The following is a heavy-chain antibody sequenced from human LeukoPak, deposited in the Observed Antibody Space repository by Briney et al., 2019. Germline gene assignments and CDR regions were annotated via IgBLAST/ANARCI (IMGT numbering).Heavy chain of an antibody. Sequence: PSETLSLTCTVSGGSVSSANYYWSWIRQPPGKGLEWVSAISGSGGSTYYADSVKGRFTISRDNSKNTLYLQMNSLRAEDTAVYYCASRAVAGLIDYFDYWGQGTLVTVSS. V-gene: IGHV3-23*01. CDR1: GGSVSSANYY. J-gene: IGHJ4*02. D-gene: IGHD6-19*01. CDR2: ISGSGGST. CDR3: ASRAVAGLIDYFDY.